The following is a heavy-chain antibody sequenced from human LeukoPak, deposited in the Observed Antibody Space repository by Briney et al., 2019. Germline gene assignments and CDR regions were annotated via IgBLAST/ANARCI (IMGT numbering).Heavy chain of an antibody. CDR1: GGSFSGYY. CDR3: AGARYRRPYDY. D-gene: IGHD5-18*01. V-gene: IGHV4-59*08. CDR2: IYYSGST. J-gene: IGHJ4*02. Sequence: SETLSLTCAVYGGSFSGYYWSWIRQPPGKGLEWIGYIYYSGSTNYNPSLKSRVTISVDTSKNQFSLKLSSVTAADTAVYYCAGARYRRPYDYWGQGTLVTVSS.